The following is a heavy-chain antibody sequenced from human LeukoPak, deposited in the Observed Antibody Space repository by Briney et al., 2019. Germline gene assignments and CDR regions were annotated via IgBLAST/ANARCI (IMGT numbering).Heavy chain of an antibody. V-gene: IGHV3-74*01. CDR3: ARGGEITMVRGVIHE. CDR2: ISSDGSST. D-gene: IGHD3-10*01. Sequence: PGRSLRLSCAASGFTFSGYWMHWVRQVPGKGPVWVSRISSDGSSTSYADSVKGRFTISRDNAKNTLYLQMNSLRAEDTAIYYCARGGEITMVRGVIHEWGQGTQVTVSS. J-gene: IGHJ4*02. CDR1: GFTFSGYW.